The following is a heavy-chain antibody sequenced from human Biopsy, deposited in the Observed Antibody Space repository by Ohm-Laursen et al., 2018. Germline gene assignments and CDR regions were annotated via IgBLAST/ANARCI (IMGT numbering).Heavy chain of an antibody. V-gene: IGHV4-59*02. CDR2: IYYSVMT. J-gene: IGHJ6*02. CDR1: GDSVTKYY. Sequence: PSQTLSLTCTVSGDSVTKYYWSWIRQPPGKGLEWIGHIYYSVMTNYSPSLQSRVSISVDTSRNQVSPTLSSVTAADTAVYYCARDSGILNYGNFKYYHYYGMDVWGQGTKVTVSS. CDR3: ARDSGILNYGNFKYYHYYGMDV. D-gene: IGHD4-11*01.